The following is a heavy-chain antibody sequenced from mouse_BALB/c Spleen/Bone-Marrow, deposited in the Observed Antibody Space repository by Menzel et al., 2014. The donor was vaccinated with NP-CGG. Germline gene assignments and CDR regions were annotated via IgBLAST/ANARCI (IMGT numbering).Heavy chain of an antibody. D-gene: IGHD2-14*01. V-gene: IGHV5-6-3*01. J-gene: IGHJ2*01. Sequence: DVILVESGGGLVQPGGSLKLSCAASGFTFSSYGMSWVRQTPDKRLELVATINSNGGSTYYPDSVKGRFTISRDNAKNTLYLQMSSLKSEDTAMYYCARPYRYYFDYWGQGTTLTVSS. CDR1: GFTFSSYG. CDR2: INSNGGST. CDR3: ARPYRYYFDY.